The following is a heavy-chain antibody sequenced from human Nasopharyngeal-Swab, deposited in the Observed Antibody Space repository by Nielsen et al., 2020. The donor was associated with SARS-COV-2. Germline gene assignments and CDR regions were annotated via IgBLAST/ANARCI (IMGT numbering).Heavy chain of an antibody. CDR1: GYTFTSYY. CDR3: ARDHYSNYGLGWFDP. J-gene: IGHJ5*02. Sequence: ASVQVSCKASGYTFTSYYMHWVRQAPGQGLEWMGIINPSGGSTSYAQKFQGRVTMTRDTSTSTVYMELSSLRSEDTAVYYCARDHYSNYGLGWFDPWGQGTLVTVSS. CDR2: INPSGGST. D-gene: IGHD4-11*01. V-gene: IGHV1-46*01.